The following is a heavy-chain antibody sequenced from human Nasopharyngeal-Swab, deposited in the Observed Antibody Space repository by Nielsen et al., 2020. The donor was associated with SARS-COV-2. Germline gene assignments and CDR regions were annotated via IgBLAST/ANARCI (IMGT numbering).Heavy chain of an antibody. Sequence: GGSLRLSCTGSGYSFTSYWIGWVRQMPGKGLEWMGKIYTGDSDNRYSPSFTGQVTISADKSISTAYLQWSSLKASATAMYYCARLPNGEPRYFDYWGQGTLVTVAS. J-gene: IGHJ4*02. CDR3: ARLPNGEPRYFDY. CDR1: GYSFTSYW. V-gene: IGHV5-51*01. D-gene: IGHD4-17*01. CDR2: IYTGDSDN.